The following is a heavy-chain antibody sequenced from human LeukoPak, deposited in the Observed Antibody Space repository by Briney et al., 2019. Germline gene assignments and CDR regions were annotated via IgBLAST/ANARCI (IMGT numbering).Heavy chain of an antibody. D-gene: IGHD2-2*01. CDR1: GYTFTSYG. J-gene: IGHJ4*02. CDR2: ISAYNANT. Sequence: ASVKVSYKASGYTFTSYGISWVRQAPGQGLEWMGWISAYNANTTYAQKLQGRVTMTTDTSTSTAYMELRSLRSDDTAVYYCARGSVVVPAAKYDYWGQGTLVTVSS. CDR3: ARGSVVVPAAKYDY. V-gene: IGHV1-18*01.